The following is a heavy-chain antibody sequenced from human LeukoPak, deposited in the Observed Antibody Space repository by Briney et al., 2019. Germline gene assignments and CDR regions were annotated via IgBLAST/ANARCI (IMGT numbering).Heavy chain of an antibody. CDR3: ARGTQYYNDSSGYYYGHYFDY. Sequence: PSETLSLTCTVSGGSISSGGYSWSWIRQHPGKGLEWIGYIYYSGSTYYNPSLKSRVTISVDTSKNQFSLKLSSVTAADTAVYYCARGTQYYNDSSGYYYGHYFDYWGQGTLVTVSS. D-gene: IGHD3-22*01. CDR1: GGSISSGGYS. J-gene: IGHJ4*02. V-gene: IGHV4-31*03. CDR2: IYYSGST.